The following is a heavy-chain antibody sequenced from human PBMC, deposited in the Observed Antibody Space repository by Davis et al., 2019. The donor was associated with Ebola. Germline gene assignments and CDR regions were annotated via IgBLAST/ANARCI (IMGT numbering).Heavy chain of an antibody. D-gene: IGHD2-2*01. CDR2: ISAYNGNT. CDR3: ARGVPAAPIDP. V-gene: IGHV1-18*04. J-gene: IGHJ5*02. CDR1: GDSFTSYW. Sequence: GGSLRLSCKGSGDSFTSYWSSWVLQAPGQGLEWMGWISAYNGNTNYAQKLQGRVTMTTDTSTSTAYMELRSLRSEDTAVYYCARGVPAAPIDPWGQGTLVTVSS.